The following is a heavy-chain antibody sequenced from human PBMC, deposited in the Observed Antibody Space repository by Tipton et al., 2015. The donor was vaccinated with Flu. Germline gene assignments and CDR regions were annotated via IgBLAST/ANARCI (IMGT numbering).Heavy chain of an antibody. CDR2: IYTTGST. CDR3: ARTPPRGGFDY. V-gene: IGHV4-4*07. Sequence: TLSLTCTVSGGSINSYYWTWIRQSAGKGLEWLGRIYTTGSTNYNPSLTSRVTMSLDTSENQLSLKLSSVTAADTAVYYCARTPPRGGFDYWGQGTLVTVSS. J-gene: IGHJ4*02. CDR1: GGSINSYY.